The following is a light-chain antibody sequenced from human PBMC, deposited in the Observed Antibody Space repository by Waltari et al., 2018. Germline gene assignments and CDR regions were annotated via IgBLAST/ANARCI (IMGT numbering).Light chain of an antibody. CDR1: QSIGSS. Sequence: ETVVTQSPATLSLSPGARATLSVRTSQSIGSSLAWYQQRPGQAPRLLIYRASTRATGIPDRFSGSGSETEFTLTISSLQSEDIAVYYCQQYNNWPPGTFGQGTKVEI. V-gene: IGKV3-15*01. J-gene: IGKJ1*01. CDR3: QQYNNWPPGT. CDR2: RAS.